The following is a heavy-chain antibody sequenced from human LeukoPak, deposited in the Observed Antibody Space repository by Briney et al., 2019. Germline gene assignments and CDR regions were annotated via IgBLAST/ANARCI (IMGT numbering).Heavy chain of an antibody. CDR2: IYYSGST. Sequence: SETLSLTCTVSGGSISSYYWSWIRQPPGKGLEWIGYIYYSGSTNYNPSLKSRVTISVDTSKNQFSLKLSSVTAADTAVYYCARDYGGAPGRVAFDIWGQGTMVTVSS. CDR1: GGSISSYY. CDR3: ARDYGGAPGRVAFDI. J-gene: IGHJ3*02. D-gene: IGHD1-26*01. V-gene: IGHV4-59*01.